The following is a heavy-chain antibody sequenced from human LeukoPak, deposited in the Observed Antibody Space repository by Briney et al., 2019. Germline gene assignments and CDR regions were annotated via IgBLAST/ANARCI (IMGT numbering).Heavy chain of an antibody. CDR3: AKDVRKLSPPYNWFDP. D-gene: IGHD4-23*01. V-gene: IGHV3-23*01. Sequence: GGSLRLSCAASGFTFSGYGMSWVRQAPGKGLEWVSAISGSGGSTYYADSVKDRFTISRDNSKNTLYLQMNSLRAEDTAVYYCAKDVRKLSPPYNWFDPWGQGTLVTVSS. CDR1: GFTFSGYG. J-gene: IGHJ5*02. CDR2: ISGSGGST.